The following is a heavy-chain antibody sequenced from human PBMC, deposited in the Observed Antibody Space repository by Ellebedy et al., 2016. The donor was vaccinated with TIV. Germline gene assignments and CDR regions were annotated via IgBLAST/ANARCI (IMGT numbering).Heavy chain of an antibody. D-gene: IGHD3-9*01. CDR1: GFTFSSYW. J-gene: IGHJ4*02. CDR2: INVDGSEK. CDR3: ARQAYDILTGYHEELDY. Sequence: GESLMISXAASGFTFSSYWMSWVRQAPGKGLEWVANINVDGSEKYYADSVKGRFTISRDNAKNSLFLQMNSLRDEDTAVYYCARQAYDILTGYHEELDYWGQGTLVTVSS. V-gene: IGHV3-7*01.